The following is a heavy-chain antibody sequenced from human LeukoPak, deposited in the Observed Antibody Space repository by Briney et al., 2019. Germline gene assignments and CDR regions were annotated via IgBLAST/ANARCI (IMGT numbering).Heavy chain of an antibody. CDR2: ISSNGGST. CDR1: GFTFSSYS. V-gene: IGHV3-64*01. CDR3: AVELSGSGWFDY. D-gene: IGHD3-10*01. Sequence: GGSLRLSCAASGFTFSSYSMNWVRQAPGKGLEYVSAISSNGGSTYYANSVKGRFTISRDNSKNTLYLQMGSLRAEDMAVYYCAVELSGSGWFDYWGQGTLVTVSS. J-gene: IGHJ4*02.